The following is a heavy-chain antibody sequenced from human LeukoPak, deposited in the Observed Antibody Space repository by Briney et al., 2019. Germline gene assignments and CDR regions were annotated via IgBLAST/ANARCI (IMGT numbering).Heavy chain of an antibody. D-gene: IGHD4-17*01. Sequence: GGSLRLSCAASGFTFSSYGMHWVRQAPGKGLEWVAFIQYDGSNKYYADSVKGRFTISRDNSKNTLYLQMNSLRAEDTAVYYCAKELHDYGDYGWFDPWGQGTLVTVSS. CDR1: GFTFSSYG. V-gene: IGHV3-30*02. CDR2: IQYDGSNK. J-gene: IGHJ5*02. CDR3: AKELHDYGDYGWFDP.